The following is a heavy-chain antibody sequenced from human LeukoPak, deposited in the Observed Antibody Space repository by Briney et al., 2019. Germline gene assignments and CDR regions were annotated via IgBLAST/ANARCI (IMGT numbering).Heavy chain of an antibody. D-gene: IGHD6-13*01. CDR3: ASSHSATWYDD. CDR1: GDSISSNNRY. CDR2: FYFGGSN. Sequence: SETQSLTCTVSGDSISSNNRYWGWIRQPSGKGREWIGSFYFGGSNYYSPSLRSRVIISLDTSKNQFSLTLNFVTAADTAMYYCASSHSATWYDDWGQGALVTVSS. V-gene: IGHV4-39*07. J-gene: IGHJ4*02.